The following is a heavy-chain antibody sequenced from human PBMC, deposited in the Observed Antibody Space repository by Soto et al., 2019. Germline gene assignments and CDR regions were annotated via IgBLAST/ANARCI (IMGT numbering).Heavy chain of an antibody. Sequence: QVQLVESGGGVVQPGRSLRLSCAASGFTFSSYAMHWVRQAPGKGLEWVAVISYDGSNKYYADSVKGRFTISRDNYKNTLYLQMNSLRAEDTAVYYCAREISYDFWSGYSTRLDAFDIWGQGTMVTVSS. CDR1: GFTFSSYA. D-gene: IGHD3-3*01. V-gene: IGHV3-30-3*01. CDR3: AREISYDFWSGYSTRLDAFDI. J-gene: IGHJ3*02. CDR2: ISYDGSNK.